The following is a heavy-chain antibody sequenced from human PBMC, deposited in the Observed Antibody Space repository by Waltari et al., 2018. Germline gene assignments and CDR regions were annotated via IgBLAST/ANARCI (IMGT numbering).Heavy chain of an antibody. CDR3: ARAAGSGWSYYYYYMDV. J-gene: IGHJ6*03. CDR2: TRNKANRYTT. V-gene: IGHV3-72*01. CDR1: GFTFSDHY. D-gene: IGHD6-19*01. Sequence: EVQLVESGGGLVQPGGSLRLSCAASGFTFSDHYMDWVRQAPGKGLEWVGRTRNKANRYTTEYAASVKGRFTISRDDSKNSLYLQMNSLKTEDTAVYYCARAAGSGWSYYYYYMDVWGKGTTVTVSS.